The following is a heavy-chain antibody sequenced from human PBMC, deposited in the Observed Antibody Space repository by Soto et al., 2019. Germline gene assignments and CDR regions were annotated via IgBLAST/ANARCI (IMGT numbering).Heavy chain of an antibody. J-gene: IGHJ5*02. CDR1: GGSISSSSYY. CDR3: ARHATSLSLLWFGELLGLKLGWFDP. Sequence: SETLSLTCTVSGGSISSSSYYWGWIRQPPGKGLEWIGSIYYSGSTYYNPSLKSRVTISVDTSKNQFSLKLSSVTAADTAVYYCARHATSLSLLWFGELLGLKLGWFDPWGQGTLVTVS. CDR2: IYYSGST. V-gene: IGHV4-39*01. D-gene: IGHD3-10*01.